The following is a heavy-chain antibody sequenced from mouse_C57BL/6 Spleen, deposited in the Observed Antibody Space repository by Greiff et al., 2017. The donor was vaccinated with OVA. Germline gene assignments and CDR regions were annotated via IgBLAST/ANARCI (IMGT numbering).Heavy chain of an antibody. CDR2: IDPETGGT. CDR1: GYTFTDYE. Sequence: VQLQESGAELVRPGASVTLSCKASGYTFTDYEMHWVKQTPVHGLEWIGAIDPETGGTAYNQKFKGKAILTADKSSSTAYMELRSLTSEDSAVYYCTRRRDYGSSYYAMDYWGQGTSVTVSS. J-gene: IGHJ4*01. CDR3: TRRRDYGSSYYAMDY. V-gene: IGHV1-15*01. D-gene: IGHD1-1*01.